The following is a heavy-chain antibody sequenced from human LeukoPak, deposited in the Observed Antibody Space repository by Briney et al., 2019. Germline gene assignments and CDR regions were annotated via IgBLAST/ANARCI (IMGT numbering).Heavy chain of an antibody. CDR2: IYYSGST. Sequence: SETLSLTCTVSGGSISSGDYYWSWIRQPPGKGLEWIGYIYYSGSTYYNPSLKSRVTISVDTSKNQFSLKLSSVTAADTAVYYCAREYVAGGTSFDYWGQGTLVTVSS. CDR3: AREYVAGGTSFDY. D-gene: IGHD3-16*01. CDR1: GGSISSGDYY. J-gene: IGHJ4*02. V-gene: IGHV4-30-4*01.